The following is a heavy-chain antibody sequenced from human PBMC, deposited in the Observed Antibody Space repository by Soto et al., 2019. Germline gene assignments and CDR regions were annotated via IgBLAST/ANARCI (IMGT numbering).Heavy chain of an antibody. V-gene: IGHV4-31*03. D-gene: IGHD2-8*01. CDR2: IYYSWST. CDR3: ARDRGYCTNGVCRYYGMDV. J-gene: IGHJ6*02. CDR1: GGSISSGGYY. Sequence: SLSLSCPVSGGSISSGGYYGSWIRQHPGKGLEWIGYIYYSWSTYYNPSLKSRVTISVDTSKNQFSLKLSSVTAADTAVYYCARDRGYCTNGVCRYYGMDVWGQGTKVTVYS.